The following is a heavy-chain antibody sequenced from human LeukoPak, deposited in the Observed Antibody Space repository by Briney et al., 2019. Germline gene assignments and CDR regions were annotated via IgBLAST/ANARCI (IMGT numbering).Heavy chain of an antibody. D-gene: IGHD1-7*01. Sequence: PGGSLRLSCAASGFTFSSCWMHWVRQVQGKELVWVARISGDGSSASYADSVKGRFTISRDNAKNTLYLQMSSLRVEDTAVYYCARVSSLTGTIYDSWGQGTLVTVSS. CDR2: ISGDGSSA. CDR3: ARVSSLTGTIYDS. V-gene: IGHV3-74*01. CDR1: GFTFSSCW. J-gene: IGHJ4*02.